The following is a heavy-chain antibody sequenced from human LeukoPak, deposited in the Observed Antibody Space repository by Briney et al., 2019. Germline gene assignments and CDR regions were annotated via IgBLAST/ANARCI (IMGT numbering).Heavy chain of an antibody. CDR2: IYYSGST. CDR1: GGSISSSSYY. V-gene: IGHV4-39*01. Sequence: SETLSLTCTVSGGSISSSSYYWGWIRQPPGKGLEWIGSIYYSGSTYYNPSLKGRVTISVDTSKNQFSLKLSSVTAADTAVYYCARRLRMWFGELVYFDYWGQGTLVTVSS. J-gene: IGHJ4*02. CDR3: ARRLRMWFGELVYFDY. D-gene: IGHD3-10*01.